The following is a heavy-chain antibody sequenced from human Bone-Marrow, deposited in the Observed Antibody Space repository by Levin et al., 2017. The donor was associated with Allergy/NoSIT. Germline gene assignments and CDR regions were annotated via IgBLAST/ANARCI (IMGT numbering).Heavy chain of an antibody. V-gene: IGHV3-21*01. D-gene: IGHD2-8*02. CDR1: GFTFSIYS. J-gene: IGHJ3*02. CDR2: ISSSGSDM. CDR3: ARGIIGDVRVAHKEAFDI. Sequence: GESLKISCTVSGFTFSIYSINWVRQAPGKGLEWISSISSSGSDMYYVDSVKGRFTISRDNAKNSLTLQMNSLRAEDTAVYYCARGIIGDVRVAHKEAFDIWGQGTMVSVSS.